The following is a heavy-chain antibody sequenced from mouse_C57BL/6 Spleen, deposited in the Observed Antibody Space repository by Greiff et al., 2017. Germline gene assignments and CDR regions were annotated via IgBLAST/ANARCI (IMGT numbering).Heavy chain of an antibody. D-gene: IGHD1-1*01. CDR2: ISSGSSTI. CDR1: GFTFSDYG. V-gene: IGHV5-17*01. CDR3: ARGRYYGSSLAY. J-gene: IGHJ3*01. Sequence: EVQGVESGGGLVKPGGSLKLSCAASGFTFSDYGMHWVRQAPEKGLEWVAYISSGSSTIYYADTVKGRFTISRDNAKNTLFLQMTSLRSEDTAMYYCARGRYYGSSLAYWGQGTLVTVSA.